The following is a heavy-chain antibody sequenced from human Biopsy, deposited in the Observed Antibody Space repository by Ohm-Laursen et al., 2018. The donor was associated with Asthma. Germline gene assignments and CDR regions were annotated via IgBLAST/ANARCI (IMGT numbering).Heavy chain of an antibody. CDR1: GFAVSRDH. CDR2: IYSGGTS. Sequence: SLRLSCSASGFAVSRDHMFWVRQAPGKGLEWVSVIYSGGTSHTADSVRGRFTISRDYSKNTLYLQMHSLRAEDTAVYYCARTFHFWSPDHAEHYQLWGQGTLVTVSS. D-gene: IGHD3-3*02. J-gene: IGHJ1*01. CDR3: ARTFHFWSPDHAEHYQL. V-gene: IGHV3-53*01.